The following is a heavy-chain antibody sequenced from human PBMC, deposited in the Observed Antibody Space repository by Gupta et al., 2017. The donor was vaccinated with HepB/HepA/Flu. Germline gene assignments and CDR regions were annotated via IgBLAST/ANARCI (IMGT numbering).Heavy chain of an antibody. CDR2: VFYSGST. V-gene: IGHV4-59*08. Sequence: QVQLEESGPGLVKPSETLSLTCTVSGGSISGYYWSWIRQSPGKGLEWIGYVFYSGSTGYNPSLESRVTISVDSSKNQFSLRLSSVTAADTAVYFCARRGSSQGYDFYLDYWGQGTLVTVSS. D-gene: IGHD3-3*01. CDR3: ARRGSSQGYDFYLDY. J-gene: IGHJ4*02. CDR1: GGSISGYY.